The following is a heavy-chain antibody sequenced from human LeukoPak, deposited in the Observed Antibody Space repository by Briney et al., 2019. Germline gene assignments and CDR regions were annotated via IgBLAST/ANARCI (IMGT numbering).Heavy chain of an antibody. CDR3: ARGVLGPYYFDL. CDR2: IHYTGAT. J-gene: IGHJ2*01. V-gene: IGHV4-34*01. CDR1: GGTFRGYY. Sequence: SETLSLTCAVYGGTFRGYYWSWIRQPPGKGLEWIGEIHYTGATNCKPSLKSRVTISGDPSKTQVSLRVYSVPAADTAVYYCARGVLGPYYFDLWGRGTLVTVSS. D-gene: IGHD7-27*01.